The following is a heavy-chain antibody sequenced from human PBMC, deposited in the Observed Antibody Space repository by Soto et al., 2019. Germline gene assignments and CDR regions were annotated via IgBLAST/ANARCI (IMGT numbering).Heavy chain of an antibody. V-gene: IGHV3-30*03. D-gene: IGHD3-10*01. CDR1: GFTFSSYG. Sequence: QVQLVESGGGVVQPGRSLRLSCAASGFTFSSYGMHWVRQAPGKGLAWVAVISYDGSNKYYADSVKGRFTISRDNSKNTLYLQMNSMRAEDTAVYYCAPDQLRGVRGVITYASGMDVRGQGTTVTVYS. J-gene: IGHJ6*02. CDR3: APDQLRGVRGVITYASGMDV. CDR2: ISYDGSNK.